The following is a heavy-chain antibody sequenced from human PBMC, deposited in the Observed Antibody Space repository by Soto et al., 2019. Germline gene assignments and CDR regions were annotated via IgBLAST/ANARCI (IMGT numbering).Heavy chain of an antibody. CDR3: ARSSRNQYQLLLGYYYYYGMDV. CDR1: GYSFTIYW. CDR2: IDPSDSYT. V-gene: IGHV5-10-1*01. Sequence: GESLKISCKGSGYSFTIYWISWVRQMPGKGLEWMGRIDPSDSYTNYSPSFQGHVTISADKSISTAYLQWSSLKASDTAMYYCARSSRNQYQLLLGYYYYYGMDVWGQGTTVTVSS. J-gene: IGHJ6*02. D-gene: IGHD2-2*01.